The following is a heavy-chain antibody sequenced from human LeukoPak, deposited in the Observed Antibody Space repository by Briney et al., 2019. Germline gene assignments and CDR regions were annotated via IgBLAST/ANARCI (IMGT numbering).Heavy chain of an antibody. Sequence: PGGSLRLSCAASGFTFSSYAMNWVRQAPGKGLEWVSFISSGSDTIYYADSVKGRFTISRDNAKNSLYLQMNTLRDEDTAVYYCARVSLVGATSDYWGQGTLVTVSS. V-gene: IGHV3-48*02. CDR1: GFTFSSYA. CDR2: ISSGSDTI. J-gene: IGHJ4*02. CDR3: ARVSLVGATSDY. D-gene: IGHD1-26*01.